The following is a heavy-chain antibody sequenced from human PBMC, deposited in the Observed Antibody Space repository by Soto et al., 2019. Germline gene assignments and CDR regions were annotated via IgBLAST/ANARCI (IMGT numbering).Heavy chain of an antibody. CDR1: GGSISSYY. Sequence: SETLSLTCTVSGGSISSYYWSWIRQPPGKGLEWIGYIYYSGSTNYNPSLKSRVTISVDTSKNQFSLKLSSVTAADTAVYYCARGLYGDYGIKYNWFDPWGQGTLVTVS. CDR2: IYYSGST. D-gene: IGHD4-17*01. J-gene: IGHJ5*02. CDR3: ARGLYGDYGIKYNWFDP. V-gene: IGHV4-59*01.